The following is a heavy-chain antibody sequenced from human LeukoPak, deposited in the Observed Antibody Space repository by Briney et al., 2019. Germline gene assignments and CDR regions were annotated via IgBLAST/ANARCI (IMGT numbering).Heavy chain of an antibody. CDR2: ISAYNGST. Sequence: VASVKVSCKASGYTFINHGISWVRQAPGQGLEWMGWISAYNGSTEYAQKFQDRVTMTTDTSTTTGYMELRSLRSDDTAVYFCGRWSPDPNDSWGQGTLVTVSS. V-gene: IGHV1-18*01. D-gene: IGHD3-3*01. CDR3: GRWSPDPNDS. J-gene: IGHJ4*02. CDR1: GYTFINHG.